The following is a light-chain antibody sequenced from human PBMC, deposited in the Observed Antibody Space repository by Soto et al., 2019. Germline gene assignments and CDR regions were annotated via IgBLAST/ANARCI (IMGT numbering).Light chain of an antibody. CDR3: SSYAGGNDLL. CDR1: SSNIGGYNY. CDR2: DVN. J-gene: IGLJ2*01. Sequence: QSALTQPPSASGSLGQSVTISCSGASSNIGGYNYVAWYQQHPGKAPKLIIYDVNKRPSGVPERFSGSKSGNTASLTVSGLQPDDEADYSCSSYAGGNDLLFGGGTKLTVL. V-gene: IGLV2-8*01.